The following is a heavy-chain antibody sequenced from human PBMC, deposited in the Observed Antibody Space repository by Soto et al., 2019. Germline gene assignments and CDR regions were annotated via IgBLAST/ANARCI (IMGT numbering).Heavy chain of an antibody. CDR3: AKDRSSTSCYAFDY. CDR1: GFTFRNYA. V-gene: IGHV3-23*01. CDR2: ISGSGGTT. Sequence: PGGSLRLSCAASGFTFRNYAMSGARQAPGKGLEWVSAISGSGGTTHYADSVKGRFTISRDNSKNTLYLQMNSLRVEDTAVYYCAKDRSSTSCYAFDYWGQGSLVTVSS. D-gene: IGHD2-2*01. J-gene: IGHJ4*02.